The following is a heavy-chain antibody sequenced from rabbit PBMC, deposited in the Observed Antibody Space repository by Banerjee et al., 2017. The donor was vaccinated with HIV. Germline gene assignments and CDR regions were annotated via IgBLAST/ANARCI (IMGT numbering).Heavy chain of an antibody. CDR1: GFDFSSYG. CDR3: ARDGVYTGPDYDL. J-gene: IGHJ4*01. Sequence: QEQLEESGGGLVQPGGSLKLSCKASGFDFSSYGVSWVRQAPGKGLEWIGYITYGGSAYYASWVKGRFTISRDNAQNTVSLQLNSLTAADTATYFCARDGVYTGPDYDLWGQGTLVTVS. V-gene: IGHV1S47*01. D-gene: IGHD2-1*01. CDR2: ITYGGSA.